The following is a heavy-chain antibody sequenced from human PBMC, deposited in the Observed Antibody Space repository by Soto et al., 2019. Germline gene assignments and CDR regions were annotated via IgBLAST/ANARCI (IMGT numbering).Heavy chain of an antibody. CDR1: GFTFSSYA. D-gene: IGHD3-22*01. V-gene: IGHV3-23*01. Sequence: EVQLLESGGGLVQPGGSLRLSCAASGFTFSSYAMSWVRQAPGKGLEWVSAISGSGGSTYYADSVKGRFTISRDNSKNTLYLQTNSLRAEDTAVYYCAKTKYYYDSSGYYWFDYWGQGTLVTVSS. J-gene: IGHJ4*02. CDR3: AKTKYYYDSSGYYWFDY. CDR2: ISGSGGST.